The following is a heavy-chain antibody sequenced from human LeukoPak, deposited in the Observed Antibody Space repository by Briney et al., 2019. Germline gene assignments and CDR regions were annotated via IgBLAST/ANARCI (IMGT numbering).Heavy chain of an antibody. J-gene: IGHJ6*02. CDR3: ARVYGSGSYPYYYYGMDV. CDR1: GGSISSYY. CDR2: IYYSGST. V-gene: IGHV4-59*08. Sequence: PSETLSLTCTVSGGSISSYYWSWIRQPPGKGLEWIGYIYYSGSTNYNPSLKSRVTTSVDTSKNQFSLKLSSVTAADRAVYYCARVYGSGSYPYYYYGMDVWGQGTTVTVSS. D-gene: IGHD3-10*01.